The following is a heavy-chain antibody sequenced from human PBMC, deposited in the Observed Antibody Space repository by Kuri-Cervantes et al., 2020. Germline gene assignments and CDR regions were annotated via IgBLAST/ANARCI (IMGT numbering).Heavy chain of an antibody. CDR2: ISTDGNES. D-gene: IGHD5-24*01. V-gene: IGHV3-74*01. CDR3: TRDSWLSLDY. CDR1: GFSFTNNW. Sequence: GESLKISCVAFGFSFTNNWMHWVRQAPGKGLVWVSRISTDGNESIYADSVKGRFTMSRDNAKNTVHLQMNSLRAEDTAVYYCTRDSWLSLDYWGQGTLVTVSS. J-gene: IGHJ4*02.